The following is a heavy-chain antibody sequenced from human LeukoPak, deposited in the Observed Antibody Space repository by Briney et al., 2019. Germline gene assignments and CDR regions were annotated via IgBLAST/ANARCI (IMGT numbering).Heavy chain of an antibody. D-gene: IGHD3-22*01. CDR3: GKGLDSSTYSNFDY. J-gene: IGHJ4*02. CDR1: GSGFTFNNYW. Sequence: PGGSLRLSCAASGSGFTFNNYWMHWVRQAPGKGLVWVSRINADGSTTSYADSVKGRFTISRDNSKNTLYLQMNSLRAEDTAVYYCGKGLDSSTYSNFDYWGQGTLVTVSS. CDR2: INADGSTT. V-gene: IGHV3-74*01.